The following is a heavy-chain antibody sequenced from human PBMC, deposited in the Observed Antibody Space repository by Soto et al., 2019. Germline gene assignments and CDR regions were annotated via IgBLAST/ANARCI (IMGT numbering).Heavy chain of an antibody. V-gene: IGHV3-48*01. D-gene: IGHD3-22*01. Sequence: EVQLVESGGGLVQPGGSLRLSCAASGFTFSLYAMSWVSQAPGKLEWISYISTTSGTIYYADSVKGRFTISRDNAKNSPYLQMNSLRAEDTAVYYCARDYDSEFGLPIYYCGQGNLVTVSS. CDR2: ISTTSGTI. J-gene: IGHJ4*02. CDR1: GFTFSLYA. CDR3: ARDYDSEFGLPIYY.